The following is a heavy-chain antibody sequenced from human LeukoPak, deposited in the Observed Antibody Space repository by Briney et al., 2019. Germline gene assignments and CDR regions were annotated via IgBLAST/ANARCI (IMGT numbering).Heavy chain of an antibody. CDR2: IIVYNGST. CDR1: GYTFTSYG. J-gene: IGHJ4*02. V-gene: IGHV1-18*01. Sequence: GASVKVSCKASGYTFTSYGICWVRQAPGQGVEWVGWIIVYNGSTNYAQTLQGRVTMTTDTSTSTAYMELRSLRSDDTAVYYCARDLGGKRYSSGWYTFAYYCQGTVVTVSS. CDR3: ARDLGGKRYSSGWYTFAY. D-gene: IGHD6-19*01.